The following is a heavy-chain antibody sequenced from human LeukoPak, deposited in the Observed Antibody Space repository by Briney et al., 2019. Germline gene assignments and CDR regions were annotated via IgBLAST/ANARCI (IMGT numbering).Heavy chain of an antibody. Sequence: ASVKVSCKASGYTFTGYYMHWVRQAPGQGLEWMGRINPNSGGTNYAQKFQGRVTMTRDTSISTAYMALSRLRSDDTAVYYCARGGNRYSTFDYWGQGTLVTVSS. V-gene: IGHV1-2*06. CDR2: INPNSGGT. D-gene: IGHD6-13*01. CDR3: ARGGNRYSTFDY. J-gene: IGHJ4*02. CDR1: GYTFTGYY.